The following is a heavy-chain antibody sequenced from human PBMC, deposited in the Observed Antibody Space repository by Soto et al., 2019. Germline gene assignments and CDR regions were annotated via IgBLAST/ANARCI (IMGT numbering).Heavy chain of an antibody. J-gene: IGHJ4*02. CDR3: ARGQVVAAQH. Sequence: ASETLSLTCTVSGGSISSGDYYWSWIRQPPGKGLEWIGFIYHSGSPFYNPSLQSRLTISLDTSKNQFSLKLTSVTAADTAVYYCARGQVVAAQHWGQGTLVTAPQ. D-gene: IGHD2-15*01. CDR2: IYHSGSP. CDR1: GGSISSGDYY. V-gene: IGHV4-30-4*01.